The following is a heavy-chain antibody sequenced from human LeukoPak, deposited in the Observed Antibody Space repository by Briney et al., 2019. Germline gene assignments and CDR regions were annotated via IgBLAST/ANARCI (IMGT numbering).Heavy chain of an antibody. CDR2: INHSGST. CDR3: ARGSWDYVWGSYRSSFDY. Sequence: SETLSLTCAVYGGSFSGYYWSWIRQPPGKGLEWIGEINHSGSTNYNPSLKSRVTISVDTSKNQFSLKLSSVTAADTAVYYCARGSWDYVWGSYRSSFDYWGQGTLVTVPS. CDR1: GGSFSGYY. D-gene: IGHD3-16*02. J-gene: IGHJ4*02. V-gene: IGHV4-34*01.